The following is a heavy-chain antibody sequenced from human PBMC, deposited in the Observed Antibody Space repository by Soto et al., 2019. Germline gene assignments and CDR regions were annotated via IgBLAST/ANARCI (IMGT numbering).Heavy chain of an antibody. Sequence: GSLRLSCTASGXTFGDYSISWFRQAPGKGLEWVGFIISKAYGGTTEYDASLKGRFTISRDDSKSIAYLQMNSLKTEDTAVYYCTRDPLAYCGGDCYLWGQGTLGTVS. CDR3: TRDPLAYCGGDCYL. CDR1: GXTFGDYS. V-gene: IGHV3-49*03. D-gene: IGHD2-21*02. CDR2: IISKAYGGTT. J-gene: IGHJ4*02.